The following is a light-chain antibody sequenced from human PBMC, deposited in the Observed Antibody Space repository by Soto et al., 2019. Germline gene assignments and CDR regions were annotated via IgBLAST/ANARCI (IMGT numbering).Light chain of an antibody. Sequence: DIQMTQSPSSLSASVGDRVTITCRASQTISIFLNWYQQKPGKAPKLLIYGASTLQGGVPSRFSGSASGTDFTLTISRLQPEDFATYYCQRSYGSPPWTFGQGTKVEIK. J-gene: IGKJ1*01. CDR1: QTISIF. CDR2: GAS. CDR3: QRSYGSPPWT. V-gene: IGKV1-39*01.